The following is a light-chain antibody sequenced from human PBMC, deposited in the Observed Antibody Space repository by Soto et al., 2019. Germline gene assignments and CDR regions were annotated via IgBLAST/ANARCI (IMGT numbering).Light chain of an antibody. V-gene: IGKV3-11*01. CDR1: QSVNRY. J-gene: IGKJ1*01. CDR2: DAS. CDR3: QQRDIWPWT. Sequence: EIVLTQSPATLSLSPGERATLSCWASQSVNRYLVWYQQKPGQAPRLLMYDASKRATGIPARFSGSGSGTVFTLTISSLEPEDFAVYYCQQRDIWPWTFGQGTKVEIK.